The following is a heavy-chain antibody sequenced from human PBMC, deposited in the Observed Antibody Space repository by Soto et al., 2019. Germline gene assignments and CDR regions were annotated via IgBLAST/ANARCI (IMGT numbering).Heavy chain of an antibody. D-gene: IGHD2-2*01. CDR3: ARRVGHCSSTSCYDPYYYMDV. CDR1: GCSISSGGYY. CDR2: IYYSGST. J-gene: IGHJ6*03. V-gene: IGHV4-31*03. Sequence: SETLSLTCTVSGCSISSGGYYWSWIRQHPGKGLEWIGYIYYSGSTYYNPSLKSRVTISVDTSKNQFSLKLSSVTAADTAVYYCARRVGHCSSTSCYDPYYYMDVWGKGTTVTVSS.